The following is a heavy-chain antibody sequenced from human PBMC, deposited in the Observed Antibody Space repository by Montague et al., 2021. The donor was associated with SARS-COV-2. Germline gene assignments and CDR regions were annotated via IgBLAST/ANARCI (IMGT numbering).Heavy chain of an antibody. Sequence: SETLPLTCTVSGGSISSSSYYWGWIRQPPGKGLEWIGSIYYTGGTYYNPSLKSRVTISVDTSKNQFSLKLSSVTAADTAVYYCARDTRIAMLVVVTRYGLDVWGQGTTVTVSS. CDR1: GGSISSSSYY. CDR3: ARDTRIAMLVVVTRYGLDV. V-gene: IGHV4-39*07. J-gene: IGHJ6*02. D-gene: IGHD3-22*01. CDR2: IYYTGGT.